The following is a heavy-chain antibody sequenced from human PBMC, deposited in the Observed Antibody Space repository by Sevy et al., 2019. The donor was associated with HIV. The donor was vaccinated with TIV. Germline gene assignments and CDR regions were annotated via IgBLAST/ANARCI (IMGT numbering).Heavy chain of an antibody. CDR3: AREVGAYLDY. V-gene: IGHV3-11*06. Sequence: LSLTCAASGFTFSDHYMSWIRQAPGKGLEWISYISGSNTYTNYAESVKGRFTISRDNAKNSLYLQMNYLRAEDAAMYYCAREVGAYLDYWGQGTLVTVSS. CDR1: GFTFSDHY. CDR2: ISGSNTYT. D-gene: IGHD1-26*01. J-gene: IGHJ4*02.